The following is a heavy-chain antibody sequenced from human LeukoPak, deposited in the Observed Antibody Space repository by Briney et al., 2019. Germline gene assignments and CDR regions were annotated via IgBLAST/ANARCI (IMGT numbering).Heavy chain of an antibody. D-gene: IGHD3-22*01. V-gene: IGHV3-23*01. CDR2: IYENGGTT. J-gene: IGHJ4*02. CDR3: EGYYYDSSGYYRDY. Sequence: GGSLRLSCVGSGFTFRSHAMSWVRQAPEKGLEFVSGIYENGGTTYYADSVEGRFSISRDNSKNTLYLQMNSLRAEDTAVYYCEGYYYDSSGYYRDYWGQGTLVTVSS. CDR1: GFTFRSHA.